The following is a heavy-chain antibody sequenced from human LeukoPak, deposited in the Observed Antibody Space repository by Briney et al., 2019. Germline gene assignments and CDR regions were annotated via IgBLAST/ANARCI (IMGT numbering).Heavy chain of an antibody. D-gene: IGHD4-11*01. CDR3: ARDNGDYRSIYYYMDV. V-gene: IGHV4-31*03. Sequence: SEALSLTCTVSGGSINSGGSYWSWIRQHPGKGLEWIGCIYYSWSSYYNPSLKSRVTLSLDTSKNQFSLKLSSVTAADTAVYYCARDNGDYRSIYYYMDVWGKGTTVTVSS. CDR1: GGSINSGGSY. CDR2: IYYSWSS. J-gene: IGHJ6*03.